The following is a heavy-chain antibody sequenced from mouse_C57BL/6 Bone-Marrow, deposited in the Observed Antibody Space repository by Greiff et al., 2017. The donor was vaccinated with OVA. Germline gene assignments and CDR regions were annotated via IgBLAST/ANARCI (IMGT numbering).Heavy chain of an antibody. CDR2: IFPGSGST. CDR1: GYTFTDYY. CDR3: ARRNYYGSSYSRYWYFDV. Sequence: VQLQQSGPELVKPGASVKISCKASGYTFTDYYINWVKQRPGQGLEWIGWIFPGSGSTYYNEKFKGKATLTVDKSSSTAYMLLSSLTSEDSAVYFCARRNYYGSSYSRYWYFDVWGTGTTVTVSS. V-gene: IGHV1-75*01. J-gene: IGHJ1*03. D-gene: IGHD1-1*01.